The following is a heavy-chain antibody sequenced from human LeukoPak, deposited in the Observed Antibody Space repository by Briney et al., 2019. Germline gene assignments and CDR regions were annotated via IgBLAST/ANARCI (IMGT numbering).Heavy chain of an antibody. CDR1: GFIFSSYG. CDR3: VRDSRATILDF. Sequence: GGSLRLSCAASGFIFSSYGMHWVRQAPGKGLEWVTVIWYDGSNQYYADSVKGRFTISRDNSKNTLSLQMNSLRAEDTAVYYCVRDSRATILDFWGQGTLVTVSS. D-gene: IGHD5-12*01. V-gene: IGHV3-33*01. CDR2: IWYDGSNQ. J-gene: IGHJ4*02.